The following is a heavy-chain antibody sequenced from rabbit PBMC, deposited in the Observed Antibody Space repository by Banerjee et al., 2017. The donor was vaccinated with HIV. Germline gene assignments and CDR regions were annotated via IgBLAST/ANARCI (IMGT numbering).Heavy chain of an antibody. D-gene: IGHD8-1*01. CDR3: ARTSGSGWSFDL. CDR2: INTNSGNT. CDR1: GFSFSNKYV. Sequence: QEQLVESGGGLVKPEGSLTLTCTASGFSFSNKYVMCWVRQAPGKGLEWIACINTNSGNTVYATWAKGRFTISKASWTTVTLQMASLTAADTASYFCARTSGSGWSFDLWGPGTLVTVS. V-gene: IGHV1S45*01. J-gene: IGHJ4*01.